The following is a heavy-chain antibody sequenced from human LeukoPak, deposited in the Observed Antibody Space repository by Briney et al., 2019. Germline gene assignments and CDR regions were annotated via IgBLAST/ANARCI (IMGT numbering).Heavy chain of an antibody. CDR3: ARRGRNSSGWQDYL. D-gene: IGHD6-25*01. Sequence: PSETLSLTCTVSGGSISCYYWSWIRQPPGKGLEWIANIYHTGSTNYNPSLSSRVTISIDTAKNQFYLKLTSVTAADTAVYYCARRGRNSSGWQDYLWGQGTLVTVSS. V-gene: IGHV4-59*01. CDR1: GGSISCYY. J-gene: IGHJ4*02. CDR2: IYHTGST.